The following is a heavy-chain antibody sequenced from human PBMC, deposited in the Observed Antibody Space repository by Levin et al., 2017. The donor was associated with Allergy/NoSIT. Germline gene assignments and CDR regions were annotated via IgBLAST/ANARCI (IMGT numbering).Heavy chain of an antibody. CDR2: ISSSSSTI. J-gene: IGHJ4*02. D-gene: IGHD1-20*01. CDR3: ARVERGWVTGEFDY. Sequence: GESLKISCAASGFTFSSYSMNWVRQAPGKGLEWVSYISSSSSTIYYADSVKGRFTISRDNAKNSLYLQMNSLRDEDTAVYYCARVERGWVTGEFDYWGQGTLVTVSS. V-gene: IGHV3-48*02. CDR1: GFTFSSYS.